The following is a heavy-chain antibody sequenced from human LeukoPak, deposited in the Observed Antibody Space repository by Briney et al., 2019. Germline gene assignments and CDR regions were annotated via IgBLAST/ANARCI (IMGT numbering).Heavy chain of an antibody. V-gene: IGHV3-23*01. D-gene: IGHD1-1*01. CDR2: IRGSGDTT. J-gene: IGHJ4*02. CDR1: GFTFSSYA. Sequence: PGGSLRLSCAASGFTFSSYAMNWVRQAPGKGLEWVSGIRGSGDTTYYADSVKGRRFTISRDNSKNSLYLQMNSLRAEDTAVYYCARDWKVGHDYWGQGTLVTVSS. CDR3: ARDWKVGHDY.